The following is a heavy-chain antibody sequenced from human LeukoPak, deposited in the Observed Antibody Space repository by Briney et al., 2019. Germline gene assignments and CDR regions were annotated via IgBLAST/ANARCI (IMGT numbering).Heavy chain of an antibody. CDR3: ARGRGYSYGSLDY. V-gene: IGHV4-31*03. Sequence: PSETLSLTCTVSGGSISSGGYSWSWIRQHPGKGLEWIGYIYYSGSTYYNPSLKSRVTISVDTSKNQFSLKLSSVTAADTAVYYCARGRGYSYGSLDYWGQGTLVTVSS. CDR1: GGSISSGGYS. J-gene: IGHJ4*02. D-gene: IGHD5-18*01. CDR2: IYYSGST.